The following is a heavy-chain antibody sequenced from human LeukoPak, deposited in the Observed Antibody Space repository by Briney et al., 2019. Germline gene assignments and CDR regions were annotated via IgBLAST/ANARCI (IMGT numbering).Heavy chain of an antibody. V-gene: IGHV3-23*01. CDR1: GFTFSSYA. D-gene: IGHD3-22*01. CDR3: AKAPYYDSSGLYYFDY. J-gene: IGHJ4*02. Sequence: GGSLRLSCAASGFTFSSYAMSWVRQAPGKGLEWVSAISGSGGSTYYADSAKGRFTISRDNSKNTLYLQMNSLRAEDTAVYYCAKAPYYDSSGLYYFDYWGQGTLVTVSS. CDR2: ISGSGGST.